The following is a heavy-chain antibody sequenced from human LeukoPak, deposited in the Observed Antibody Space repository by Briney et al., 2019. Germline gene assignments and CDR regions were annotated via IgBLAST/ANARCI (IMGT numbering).Heavy chain of an antibody. CDR3: ARVLGYGDYAPSSFDY. CDR2: INTNTGNP. CDR1: GYTFTGYY. V-gene: IGHV7-4-1*02. J-gene: IGHJ4*02. D-gene: IGHD4-17*01. Sequence: ASVKVSCKASGYTFTGYYMHWVRQAPGQGLEWMGWINTNTGNPTYAQGFTGRFVFSLDTSVSTAYLQISSLKAEDTAVYYCARVLGYGDYAPSSFDYWGQGTLVTVSS.